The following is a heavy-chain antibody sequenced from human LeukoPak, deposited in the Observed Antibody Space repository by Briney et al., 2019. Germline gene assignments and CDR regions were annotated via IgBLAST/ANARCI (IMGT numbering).Heavy chain of an antibody. V-gene: IGHV5-51*01. D-gene: IGHD3-10*01. CDR3: ARQDYYGSGSYYLNWFDP. Sequence: GESLKISCKGSGYSFTSYWIGWVRQMPGKGLEWMGIIYPGDSDTRYSPSFQGQVTISADKSISAAYLQWSSLKASDTAMYYCARQDYYGSGSYYLNWFDPWGQGTLVTVSS. J-gene: IGHJ5*02. CDR2: IYPGDSDT. CDR1: GYSFTSYW.